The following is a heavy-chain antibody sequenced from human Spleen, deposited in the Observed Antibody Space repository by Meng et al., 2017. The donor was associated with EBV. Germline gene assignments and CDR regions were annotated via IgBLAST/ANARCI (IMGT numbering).Heavy chain of an antibody. CDR1: AGSVIRDNYY. V-gene: IGHV4-61*01. Sequence: QMQRREAGPGRVKPLETLALTCTVSAGSVIRDNYYWSWIRQPPGKGLEYIGYVYGAGSLNYNPSLKSRVTISMDTSKIQVSLKLTSVTAADTAVYYCARDSGVRGEWGQGTLVTVSS. J-gene: IGHJ4*02. D-gene: IGHD2-15*01. CDR2: VYGAGSL. CDR3: ARDSGVRGE.